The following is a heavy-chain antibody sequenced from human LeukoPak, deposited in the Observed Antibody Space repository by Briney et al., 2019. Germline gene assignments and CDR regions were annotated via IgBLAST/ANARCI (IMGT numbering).Heavy chain of an antibody. J-gene: IGHJ4*02. Sequence: GESLKISCKSSGYSFTNYRIGWVRQMPGKGLEWMGIIYPRDSDTRYSSSFQGQVTISVDKSISTAYLQWSSLKASDTAMYYCARRRDCTSGICYFDYWGQGTLVTVSS. V-gene: IGHV5-51*01. CDR3: ARRRDCTSGICYFDY. CDR1: GYSFTNYR. D-gene: IGHD2-8*01. CDR2: IYPRDSDT.